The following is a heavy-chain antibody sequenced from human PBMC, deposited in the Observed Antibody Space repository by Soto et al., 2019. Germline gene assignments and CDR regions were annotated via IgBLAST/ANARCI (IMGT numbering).Heavy chain of an antibody. CDR2: ISAYNGNT. CDR3: ARAPEKAGYFDWFNYSYYYGMDV. V-gene: IGHV1-18*01. CDR1: GYTFTSYG. D-gene: IGHD3-9*01. Sequence: GASVKVSCKASGYTFTSYGISWVRQAPGQGLEWMGWISAYNGNTKYAQKLQGRVTMTTDTSTSTAYMELRSLRSDDTAVYYCARAPEKAGYFDWFNYSYYYGMDVWGQGTTVTVSS. J-gene: IGHJ6*02.